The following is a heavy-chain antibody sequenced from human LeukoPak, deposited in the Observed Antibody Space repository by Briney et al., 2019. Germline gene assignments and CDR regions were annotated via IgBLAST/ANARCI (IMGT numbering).Heavy chain of an antibody. Sequence: ASVKVSCKASGYTFTGYYMHWVRQAPGQGLEWMGWINPNSGGTNYAQKFQGRVTMTRGTPISTAYMELSRLRSDDTAVYYCARGRIAAAAPFDYWGQGTLVTVSS. D-gene: IGHD6-13*01. V-gene: IGHV1-2*02. CDR3: ARGRIAAAAPFDY. J-gene: IGHJ4*02. CDR2: INPNSGGT. CDR1: GYTFTGYY.